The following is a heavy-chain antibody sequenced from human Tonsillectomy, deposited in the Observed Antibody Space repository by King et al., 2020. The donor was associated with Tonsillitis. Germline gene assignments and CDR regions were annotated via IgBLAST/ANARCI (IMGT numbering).Heavy chain of an antibody. Sequence: QLQESGPGLVKPSETLSLTCTVSGGSISSRSYFWGWIRQLPGKGLEWIGSIFYSGSTYYNPSLKSRVTISVDTSKNQFSLKLSSVTAADTAVYYCVRQVPHRLDWFDPWGQGTLVPVSS. CDR2: IFYSGST. CDR1: GGSISSRSYF. J-gene: IGHJ5*02. CDR3: VRQVPHRLDWFDP. V-gene: IGHV4-39*01.